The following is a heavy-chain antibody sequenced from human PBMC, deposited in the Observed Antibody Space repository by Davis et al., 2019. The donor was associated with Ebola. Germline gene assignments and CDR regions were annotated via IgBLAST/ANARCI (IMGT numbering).Heavy chain of an antibody. CDR2: IYPGDSDT. CDR1: GYSFTSYW. Sequence: GGSLRLSCKGSGYSFTSYWIGWVRQMPGKGLEWMGIIYPGDSDTRYSPSFQGQVTTSADKSISTAYLQWGSLKASDTAMYYCARENWNDHYYYYGMDVWGQGTTVTVSS. J-gene: IGHJ6*02. D-gene: IGHD1-1*01. CDR3: ARENWNDHYYYYGMDV. V-gene: IGHV5-51*01.